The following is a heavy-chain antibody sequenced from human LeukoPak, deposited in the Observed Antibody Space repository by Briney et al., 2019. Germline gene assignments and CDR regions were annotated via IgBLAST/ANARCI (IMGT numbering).Heavy chain of an antibody. J-gene: IGHJ4*02. CDR3: ASSTTLQQVDY. D-gene: IGHD5/OR15-5a*01. CDR1: GASISSHY. CDR2: IYSSGST. V-gene: IGHV4-59*11. Sequence: PSETLSLTCTVSGASISSHYCNWIRQSPGKGLEWIGYIYSSGSTQYSPSVKSRVTISMNTSKNQFSLRLTSVTAADTAVYYCASSTTLQQVDYWGQGTQVTVSS.